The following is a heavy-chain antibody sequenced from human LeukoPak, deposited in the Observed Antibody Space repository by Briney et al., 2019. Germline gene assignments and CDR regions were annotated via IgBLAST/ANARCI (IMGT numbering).Heavy chain of an antibody. CDR1: GGSFTGYY. J-gene: IGHJ5*02. D-gene: IGHD2-21*01. V-gene: IGHV4-34*01. CDR3: ARGRLARNWFDP. CDR2: INHGGST. Sequence: SETLSLTCAVYGGSFTGYYWSWLRQPPGKGLEWIGEINHGGSTGYNPSLKSRVTMSVDTSQNQFSLRLTSVTAADTAMYYCARGRLARNWFDPWGQGTLVTVSS.